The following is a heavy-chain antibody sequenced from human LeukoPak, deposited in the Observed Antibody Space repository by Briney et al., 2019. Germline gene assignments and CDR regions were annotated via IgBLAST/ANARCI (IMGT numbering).Heavy chain of an antibody. D-gene: IGHD4-23*01. CDR2: IYYSGST. V-gene: IGHV4-59*01. CDR3: ARESVTTVGFDAFDI. CDR1: GGSFSGYY. J-gene: IGHJ3*02. Sequence: SETLSLTCAVYGGSFSGYYWSWIRQPPGKGLEWIGYIYYSGSTNYNPSLKSRVTISVDTSKNQFSLKLSSVTAADTAVYYCARESVTTVGFDAFDIWGQGTMVTVSS.